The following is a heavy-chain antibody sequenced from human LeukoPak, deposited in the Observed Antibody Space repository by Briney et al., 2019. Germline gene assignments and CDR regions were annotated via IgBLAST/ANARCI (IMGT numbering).Heavy chain of an antibody. CDR2: INPNSGGT. Sequence: ASVKVSCKASGYTFTGYYIQWVRQAPGQGLEWMGWINPNSGGTNYAQKFQGRVTMTLDSSISTAYMELTSLSSGDTAVYYCVRGGINSWTKPYFFDYWGQGTLVTVSS. J-gene: IGHJ4*02. V-gene: IGHV1-2*02. CDR3: VRGGINSWTKPYFFDY. D-gene: IGHD6-13*01. CDR1: GYTFTGYY.